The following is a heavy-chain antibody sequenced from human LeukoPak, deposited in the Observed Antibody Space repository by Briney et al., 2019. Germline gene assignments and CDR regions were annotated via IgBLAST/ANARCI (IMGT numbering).Heavy chain of an antibody. CDR1: GFTFSSYG. J-gene: IGHJ4*02. V-gene: IGHV3-23*01. D-gene: IGHD3-22*01. CDR2: ISGSGGST. CDR3: ASIVYYYDSSGYFDY. Sequence: GGSLRLSCAASGFTFSSYGMSWVRQAPGKGLEWVSAISGSGGSTYYADSVKGRFTISRDNSKNTLYLQMNSLRAEDMAVYYCASIVYYYDSSGYFDYWGQGTLVTVSS.